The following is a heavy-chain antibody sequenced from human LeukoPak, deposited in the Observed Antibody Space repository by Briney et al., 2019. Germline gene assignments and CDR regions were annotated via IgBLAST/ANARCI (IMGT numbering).Heavy chain of an antibody. CDR3: ARETGGKLPGNWFDP. CDR2: IYYSGST. D-gene: IGHD1-14*01. V-gene: IGHV4-59*01. Sequence: SQTLSLTCTVSGGSISSYYWSWIRQPPGKGLEWIGYIYYSGSTNYNPSLKSRVTISVDTSKNQFSLKLSSVTAADTAVYYCARETGGKLPGNWFDPWGQGTLVTVSS. CDR1: GGSISSYY. J-gene: IGHJ5*02.